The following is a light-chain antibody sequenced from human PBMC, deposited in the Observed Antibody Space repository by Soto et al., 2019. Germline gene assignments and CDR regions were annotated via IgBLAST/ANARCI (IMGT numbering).Light chain of an antibody. V-gene: IGLV2-14*03. J-gene: IGLJ3*02. Sequence: QSVLTQPASVSGSPGQSITISCTGTSSDVGGYNYVSWYQQQFPGKAPKLMIYDVNSRPSGVSNRFSGSKSGNTASLTISGLQAEDEADYYCSSYTSTKTRVFGGGTQLTVL. CDR1: SSDVGGYNY. CDR2: DVN. CDR3: SSYTSTKTRV.